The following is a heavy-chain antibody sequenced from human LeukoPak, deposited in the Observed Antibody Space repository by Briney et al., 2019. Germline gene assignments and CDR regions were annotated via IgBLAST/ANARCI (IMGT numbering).Heavy chain of an antibody. Sequence: SETLSLTCTVSGGSISSYYWSWIRQPPGKGLEWIGYIYYSGSTNYNPSLKSRVTISVDTSKNQFSLKLSSVTAADTAVYFCARVEPYSYYFGMDVWGRGTTVTVSS. J-gene: IGHJ6*02. D-gene: IGHD1-26*01. CDR1: GGSISSYY. V-gene: IGHV4-59*01. CDR3: ARVEPYSYYFGMDV. CDR2: IYYSGST.